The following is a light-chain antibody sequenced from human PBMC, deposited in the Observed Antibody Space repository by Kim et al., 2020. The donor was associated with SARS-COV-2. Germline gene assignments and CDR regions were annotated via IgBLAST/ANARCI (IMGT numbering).Light chain of an antibody. Sequence: LTQPRSVSGSPGQSVTISCTGTSSDVGAYKYVSWYQQHPGKAPKVIISDVSKRPSGVPDRFSGSKSGNTASLTISGLQAEDEADYYCCSYAGRNIVVFGGGTQLTVL. CDR2: DVS. J-gene: IGLJ2*01. CDR3: CSYAGRNIVV. CDR1: SSDVGAYKY. V-gene: IGLV2-11*01.